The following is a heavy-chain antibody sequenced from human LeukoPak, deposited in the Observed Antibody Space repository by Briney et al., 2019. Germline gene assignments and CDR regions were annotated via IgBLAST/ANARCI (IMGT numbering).Heavy chain of an antibody. V-gene: IGHV4-39*01. CDR1: GGSISSSSYY. D-gene: IGHD5-24*01. CDR2: IYYSGST. CDR3: AGGAVEMATIFAWYFDL. J-gene: IGHJ2*01. Sequence: PSETLSLTCTVSGGSISSSSYYWGWIRQPPGQGLEWIGSIYYSGSTYYNPSLKSRVTISVDTSKNQFSLKLSSVTAADTAVYYCAGGAVEMATIFAWYFDLWGRGTLVTVSS.